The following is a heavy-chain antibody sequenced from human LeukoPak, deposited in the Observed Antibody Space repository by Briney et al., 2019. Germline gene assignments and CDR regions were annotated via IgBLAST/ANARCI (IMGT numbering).Heavy chain of an antibody. D-gene: IGHD3-10*01. CDR1: GYTFTSYG. J-gene: IGHJ6*02. CDR3: ARFMVRGVIILHYYYYGMDV. CDR2: ISAYNGNT. V-gene: IGHV1-18*01. Sequence: ASVKVSCKASGYTFTSYGISWVRQAPGQGLEWMGWISAYNGNTNYAQKLQGRVTMTTDTSTSTAYMELRSLRSDDTAVYYCARFMVRGVIILHYYYYGMDVWGQGATVTVSS.